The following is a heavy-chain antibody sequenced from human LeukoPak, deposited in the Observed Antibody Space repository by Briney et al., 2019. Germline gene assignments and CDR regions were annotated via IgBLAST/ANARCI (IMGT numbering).Heavy chain of an antibody. J-gene: IGHJ5*02. CDR2: IYYSGST. D-gene: IGHD4-17*01. CDR1: GGSISSYY. CDR3: ARVIFSGDSSWFDH. Sequence: PSETLSLTCTVSGGSISSYYWSWIRQPPGKGLEWIGYIYYSGSTNYNPSLKSRVTISVDTSKNQFSLKLSSVTAADTAVYYCARVIFSGDSSWFDHWGQGTLVTVSS. V-gene: IGHV4-59*01.